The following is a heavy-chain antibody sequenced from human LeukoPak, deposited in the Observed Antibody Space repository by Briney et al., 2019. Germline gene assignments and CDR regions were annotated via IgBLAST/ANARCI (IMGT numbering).Heavy chain of an antibody. CDR1: GGTFSSYA. J-gene: IGHJ4*02. Sequence: ASVKVSWKASGGTFSSYAISWMRQARGQGLEWMGRIIPIFGTANYAQKFQGRVTITTDESTSTAYMELSSLRSEDTAVYYCARGGYSYGYGFPDLDYWGQGTLVTVSS. CDR3: ARGGYSYGYGFPDLDY. D-gene: IGHD5-18*01. CDR2: IIPIFGTA. V-gene: IGHV1-69*05.